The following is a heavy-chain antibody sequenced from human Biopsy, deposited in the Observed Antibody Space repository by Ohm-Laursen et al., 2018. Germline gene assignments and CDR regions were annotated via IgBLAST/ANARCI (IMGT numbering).Heavy chain of an antibody. D-gene: IGHD1-7*01. CDR2: LNPVSGNS. V-gene: IGHV1-8*01. CDR3: GRAVRNQLLTDP. J-gene: IGHJ5*02. Sequence: SVKVSCKTSGYTFTSYDITWVRQASGQGPEWIGWLNPVSGNSNFGQKFQGRVTVTSDTSISTAYMELSGLTSDDTATYYCGRAVRNQLLTDPWGQGTLVTVTS. CDR1: GYTFTSYD.